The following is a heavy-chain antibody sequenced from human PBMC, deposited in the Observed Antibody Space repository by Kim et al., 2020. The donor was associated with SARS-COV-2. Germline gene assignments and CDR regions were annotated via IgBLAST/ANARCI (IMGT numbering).Heavy chain of an antibody. CDR2: ISSSSSTI. CDR1: GFTFSSYS. J-gene: IGHJ4*02. Sequence: GGSLRLSCAASGFTFSSYSMNWVRQAPGKGLEWVSYISSSSSTIYYADSAKGRFTISRDNAKNSLYLQMNSLRDEDTSVYYCARRGDSGSYLEFGYWGQGTLVTVST. V-gene: IGHV3-48*02. CDR3: ARRGDSGSYLEFGY. D-gene: IGHD1-26*01.